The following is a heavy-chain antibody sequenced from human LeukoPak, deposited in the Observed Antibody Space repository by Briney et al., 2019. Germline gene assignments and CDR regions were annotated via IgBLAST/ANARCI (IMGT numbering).Heavy chain of an antibody. D-gene: IGHD1-26*01. V-gene: IGHV1-3*01. CDR2: INAGNGKT. CDR3: ARQDGAYGMDV. CDR1: GYTFTSYA. J-gene: IGHJ6*02. Sequence: ASVKVSCKASGYTFTSYAMHWVRQAPGQRLEWMGWINAGNGKTKYSQKFQGRVTMTRDTSTSTVYMELSSLRSEDTAVYYCARQDGAYGMDVWGQGTTVTVSS.